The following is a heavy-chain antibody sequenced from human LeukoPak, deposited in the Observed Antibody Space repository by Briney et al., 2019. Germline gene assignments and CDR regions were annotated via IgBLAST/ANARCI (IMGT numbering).Heavy chain of an antibody. Sequence: RTSETLSLTCTISGGSISRSSYYWDWIRQPPGKGLEWIGSIYYSGSTYYNPSLKSRVTISVDTSNNQFSLQLSSVTAADTAIYYCARHVVPGVAAYNWFDPWGQGTLVTVSS. V-gene: IGHV4-39*01. D-gene: IGHD3-3*01. CDR3: ARHVVPGVAAYNWFDP. CDR1: GGSISRSSYY. J-gene: IGHJ5*02. CDR2: IYYSGST.